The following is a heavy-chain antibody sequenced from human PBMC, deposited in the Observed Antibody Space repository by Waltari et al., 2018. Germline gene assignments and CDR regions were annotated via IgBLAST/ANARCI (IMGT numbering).Heavy chain of an antibody. CDR2: ISSSGSTI. J-gene: IGHJ4*02. CDR1: GFTFSSYE. CDR3: ARLHYYGSGSYYYYFDY. V-gene: IGHV3-48*03. Sequence: EVQLVESGGGLVQPGGSLRLSCAASGFTFSSYEMNWVRQAPGKGLEWVSYISSSGSTIYYADSVKGRFTISRDNTKNSLYLQMNSLRAEDTAVYYCARLHYYGSGSYYYYFDYWGQGTLVTVSS. D-gene: IGHD3-10*01.